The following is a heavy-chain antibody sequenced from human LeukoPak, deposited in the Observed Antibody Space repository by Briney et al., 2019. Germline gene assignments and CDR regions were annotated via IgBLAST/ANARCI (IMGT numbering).Heavy chain of an antibody. CDR1: GYTFTGYY. Sequence: ASVKVSCKASGYTFTGYYMHWVRQAPGQGLEWMGWINPNSGGTNYAQKFQGRVTMTRDTSISTAYMELSRLRSDDTAVYYCARDLGIAVAGTYHWGQGTLVTVSS. J-gene: IGHJ5*02. CDR2: INPNSGGT. V-gene: IGHV1-2*02. CDR3: ARDLGIAVAGTYH. D-gene: IGHD6-19*01.